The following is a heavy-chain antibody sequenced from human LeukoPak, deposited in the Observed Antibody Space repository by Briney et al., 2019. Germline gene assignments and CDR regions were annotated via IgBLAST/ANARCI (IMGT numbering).Heavy chain of an antibody. J-gene: IGHJ4*02. Sequence: ASVKVSCKASGYTFTDYYIHWVRQAPGQGLGWMAWINPNSGGTYYAQNFHDRVTLTRDTSISTAHMELSRLRSDDTAIYYCARANALYCSSASCLFDYWGQGTLVTVSS. CDR3: ARANALYCSSASCLFDY. CDR2: INPNSGGT. D-gene: IGHD2-2*01. CDR1: GYTFTDYY. V-gene: IGHV1-2*02.